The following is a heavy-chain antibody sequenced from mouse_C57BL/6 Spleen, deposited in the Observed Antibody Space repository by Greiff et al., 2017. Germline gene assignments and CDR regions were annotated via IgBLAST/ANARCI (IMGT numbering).Heavy chain of an antibody. CDR3: ARRSFLYHGKENYFDY. D-gene: IGHD2-1*01. Sequence: EVQVVESEGGLVQPGSSMKLSCTASGFTFSDYYMAWVRQVPEKGLEWVANINYDGSSTYYLDSLKSRFIISRDNAKNILYLQMSSLKSEDTATYYCARRSFLYHGKENYFDYWGQGTTLTVSS. V-gene: IGHV5-16*01. J-gene: IGHJ2*01. CDR1: GFTFSDYY. CDR2: INYDGSST.